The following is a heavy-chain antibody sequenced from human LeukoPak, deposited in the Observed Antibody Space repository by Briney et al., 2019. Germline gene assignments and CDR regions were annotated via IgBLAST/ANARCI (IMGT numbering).Heavy chain of an antibody. CDR3: AKDTSHSYYYGMDV. CDR2: ISGSGGST. V-gene: IGHV3-23*01. J-gene: IGHJ6*02. CDR1: GFTFSSYA. Sequence: GGSLRLSCAASGFTFSSYAMSWVRQAPGKGLEWVSAISGSGGSTYYADSVKGRFTISRDNSKNTLYLQMNRLRAEDTAVYYCAKDTSHSYYYGMDVWGQGTTVTVSS.